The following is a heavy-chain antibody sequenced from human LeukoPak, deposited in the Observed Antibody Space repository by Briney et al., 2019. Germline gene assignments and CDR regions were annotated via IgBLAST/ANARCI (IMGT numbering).Heavy chain of an antibody. CDR3: ARSSMVDAIDAFDI. V-gene: IGHV3-21*01. CDR1: GFTFSSYS. CDR2: ISKNSGYM. D-gene: IGHD2-15*01. J-gene: IGHJ3*02. Sequence: GGSLRLSCAASGFTFSSYSMNWVRQAPGKGLEWVSSISKNSGYMYYIDSVKGRFTISRDNAKNSMYLQMNSLRAEDTAVYYCARSSMVDAIDAFDIWGPGRMRIVSS.